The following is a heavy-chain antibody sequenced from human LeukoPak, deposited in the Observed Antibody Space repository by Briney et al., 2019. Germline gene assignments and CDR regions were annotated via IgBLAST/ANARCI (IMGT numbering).Heavy chain of an antibody. D-gene: IGHD5-18*01. CDR2: IKQDGSEK. CDR3: ARAGHVDTAMVSPYYYYGMDV. CDR1: GFTFSSYW. Sequence: PGGSLRLSCAASGFTFSSYWMSWVRQAPEKGLEWVANIKQDGSEKYYVDSVKGRFTISRDNAKNSLYLQMNSLRAEDTAVYYCARAGHVDTAMVSPYYYYGMDVWGQGTTVTVSS. V-gene: IGHV3-7*05. J-gene: IGHJ6*02.